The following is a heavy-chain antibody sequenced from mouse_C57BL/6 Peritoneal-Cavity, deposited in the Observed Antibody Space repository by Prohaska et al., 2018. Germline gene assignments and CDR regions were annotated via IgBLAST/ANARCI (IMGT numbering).Heavy chain of an antibody. Sequence: QVQLQQPGAELVKPGASVKVSFKASGYTFTSYWMHWVKQRPDQGLEWIGRIHPSDNDTNYKPKFKGKATGTVDESSSTDYMQLSRLTSEDSEVYDSQQTSPGDFDYWGQGTTLTVSS. CDR3: QQTSPGDFDY. V-gene: IGHV1-74*01. CDR2: IHPSDNDT. CDR1: GYTFTSYW. J-gene: IGHJ2*01.